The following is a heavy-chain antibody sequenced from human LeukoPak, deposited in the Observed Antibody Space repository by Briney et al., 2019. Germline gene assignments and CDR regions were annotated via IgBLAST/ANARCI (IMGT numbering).Heavy chain of an antibody. Sequence: GGSLRLSCVGSGFTFSSYSMNWVRQAPGTGLQWISYISGSSSTIYYAESVKGRFTISRDNSKNTLYLQMNSLRAEDTAVYYCAKDRDYYYDSSGSPAGALFDYWGQGTLVTVSS. V-gene: IGHV3-48*01. CDR1: GFTFSSYS. J-gene: IGHJ4*02. D-gene: IGHD3-22*01. CDR2: ISGSSSTI. CDR3: AKDRDYYYDSSGSPAGALFDY.